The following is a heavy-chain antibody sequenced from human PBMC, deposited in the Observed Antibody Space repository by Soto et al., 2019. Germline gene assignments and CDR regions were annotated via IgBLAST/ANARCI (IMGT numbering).Heavy chain of an antibody. CDR2: ISYDGSKK. CDR3: ARDPIVVGTAITTAEYFQH. J-gene: IGHJ1*01. D-gene: IGHD2-21*02. Sequence: PWGSLRLSCAASGFTLISITLHCCRQSPIKWREWVAVISYDGSKKYYADSVKGRFTISRDDTKNTLYLQMNGQRVEGTAVYYCARDPIVVGTAITTAEYFQHWGQGTLVTVSS. CDR1: GFTLISIT. V-gene: IGHV3-30-3*01.